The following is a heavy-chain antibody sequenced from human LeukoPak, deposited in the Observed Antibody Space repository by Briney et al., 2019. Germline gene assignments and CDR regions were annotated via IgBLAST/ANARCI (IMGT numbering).Heavy chain of an antibody. D-gene: IGHD3-3*01. J-gene: IGHJ5*02. CDR1: GYTFTNYD. CDR3: AWATYYDFWSGYRYNWFDP. Sequence: ASVKVSCKASGYTFTNYDINWVRQATGQGLEWMGWMNPNSGNTGYAQKFQGRVTMTRNTSISTAYMELSSLRSEDTAVYYCAWATYYDFWSGYRYNWFDPWGQGTLVTVSS. V-gene: IGHV1-8*01. CDR2: MNPNSGNT.